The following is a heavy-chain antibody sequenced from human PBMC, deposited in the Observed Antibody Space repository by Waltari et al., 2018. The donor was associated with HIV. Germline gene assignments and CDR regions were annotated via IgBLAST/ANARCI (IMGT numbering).Heavy chain of an antibody. CDR3: ARTYGSGSYYNFGVYFDY. J-gene: IGHJ4*02. CDR2: IYYSGST. D-gene: IGHD3-10*01. V-gene: IGHV4-59*08. CDR1: GGSISSYS. Sequence: QVQLQESGPGLVKPSETLSLTCTVSGGSISSYSWSWIRQPPGKGLAWIGYIYYSGSTNYNPSLKSRFTISVDTSKNQFSLKLSSVTAADTAVYYCARTYGSGSYYNFGVYFDYWGQGTLVTVSS.